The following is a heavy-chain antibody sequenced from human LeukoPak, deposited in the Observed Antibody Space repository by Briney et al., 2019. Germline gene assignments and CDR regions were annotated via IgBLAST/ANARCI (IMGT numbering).Heavy chain of an antibody. J-gene: IGHJ4*02. D-gene: IGHD3-3*02. CDR1: GYTFTSYG. Sequence: ASVKVSCKASGYTFTSYGISWVRQAPGQGLEWMGWISAYNGKTNYAQKLQGRVTMTTDTSTSTAYMELRSLRSDDTAVYYCARDSLAGVSGYFDYWGQGTLVTVSS. V-gene: IGHV1-18*01. CDR3: ARDSLAGVSGYFDY. CDR2: ISAYNGKT.